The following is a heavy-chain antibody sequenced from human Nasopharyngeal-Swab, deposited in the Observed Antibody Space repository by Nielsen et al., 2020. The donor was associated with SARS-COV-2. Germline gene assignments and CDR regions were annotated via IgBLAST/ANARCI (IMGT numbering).Heavy chain of an antibody. D-gene: IGHD6-19*01. CDR1: GFTFSNYW. J-gene: IGHJ4*02. Sequence: GESLKISCVASGFTFSNYWMHWVRQAPGKGLVWVSRTDEYGTTINYADSVKGRFAISRDNAKNTLYLQMNSLRADDTAMYYCASGLSGRDDFWGQGTLVTVAS. CDR2: TDEYGTTI. CDR3: ASGLSGRDDF. V-gene: IGHV3-74*01.